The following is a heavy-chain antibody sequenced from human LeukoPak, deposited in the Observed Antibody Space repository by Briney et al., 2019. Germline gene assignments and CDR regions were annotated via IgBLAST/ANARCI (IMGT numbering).Heavy chain of an antibody. CDR2: IWYDGSNK. CDR3: AKDSGSYQNWFDP. D-gene: IGHD1-26*01. V-gene: IGHV3-33*06. Sequence: GGSLRLSCAASGFTFSSYGMHWVRQAPGKGLEWVAVIWYDGSNKYYADSVKGRFTISRDNSKNTLYLQMNSLRAEDTAMYYCAKDSGSYQNWFDPWGQGTLVTVSS. J-gene: IGHJ5*02. CDR1: GFTFSSYG.